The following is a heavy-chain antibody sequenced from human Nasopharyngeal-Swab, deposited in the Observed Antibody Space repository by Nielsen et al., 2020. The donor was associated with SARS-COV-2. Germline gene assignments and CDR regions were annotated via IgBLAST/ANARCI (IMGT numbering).Heavy chain of an antibody. CDR3: APGACDY. CDR2: INRAGEG. CDR1: GFSISRTF. V-gene: IGHV3-53*01. J-gene: IGHJ4*02. Sequence: GGSLRLSCAVSGFSISRTFINWFRQAPGKGLEWISHINRAGEGVYGDSVKGRFTISRDTSKNTVSLQMNSLRAEDTAVYYCAPGACDYWGQGALVTVSS.